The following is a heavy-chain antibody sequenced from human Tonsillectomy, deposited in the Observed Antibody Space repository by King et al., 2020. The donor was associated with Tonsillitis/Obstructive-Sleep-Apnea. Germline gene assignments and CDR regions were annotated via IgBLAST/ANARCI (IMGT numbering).Heavy chain of an antibody. CDR2: IYPGASDA. CDR1: GYNFANYW. D-gene: IGHD2-2*01. CDR3: ARLYCAFTTCKTKKIYYFDY. J-gene: IGHJ4*02. Sequence: QLVQSGAEVKKPGESLKISCKGSGYNFANYWIAWVRQMPGKGLEWMGIIYPGASDARYSPSFQGQVTISADKSINTAYLQWSSLKASDTAMYYCARLYCAFTTCKTKKIYYFDYGGRGPLAPASS. V-gene: IGHV5-51*03.